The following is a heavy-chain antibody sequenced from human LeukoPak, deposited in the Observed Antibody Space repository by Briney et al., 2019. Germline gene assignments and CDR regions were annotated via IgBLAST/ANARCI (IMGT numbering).Heavy chain of an antibody. V-gene: IGHV1-18*04. Sequence: ASVKVSCKASGYTFTSYGISWVRQAPGQGLEWMGWISAYNGNTNYAQKLQGRVTMTTDTSTSIAYMELRSLRSDDTAVYYCARDGYCSSTSCGYYYGMDVWGKGTTVTVSS. J-gene: IGHJ6*04. CDR2: ISAYNGNT. D-gene: IGHD2-2*03. CDR1: GYTFTSYG. CDR3: ARDGYCSSTSCGYYYGMDV.